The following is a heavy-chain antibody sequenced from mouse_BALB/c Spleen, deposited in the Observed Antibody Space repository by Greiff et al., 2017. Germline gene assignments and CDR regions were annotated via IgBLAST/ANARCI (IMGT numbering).Heavy chain of an antibody. CDR1: GFSLTSYG. CDR3: ARAPYGNAWFAY. CDR2: IWAGGST. V-gene: IGHV2-9*02. Sequence: QVQLKESGPGLVAPSQSLSITCTVSGFSLTSYGVHWVRQPPGKGMEWLGVIWAGGSTNYNSALMSRLSISKDNSKSQVFLKMNSLQTDDTAMYYCARAPYGNAWFAYWGQGTLVTVSA. J-gene: IGHJ3*01. D-gene: IGHD2-1*01.